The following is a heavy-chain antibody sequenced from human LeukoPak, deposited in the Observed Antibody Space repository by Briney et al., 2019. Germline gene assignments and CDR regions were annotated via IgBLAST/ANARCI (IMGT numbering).Heavy chain of an antibody. CDR2: IYYSGST. V-gene: IGHV4-39*01. Sequence: SETLSLTCTVSGGSFTSSNNYWGWIRQPPGKGLEWIGSIYYSGSTYYNPSLKSRVTKSLDTSKNQFSLKLSSVTAADTAVYYCAWLLWFGALYPFDYWGQGTLVTVSS. CDR1: GGSFTSSNNY. CDR3: AWLLWFGALYPFDY. D-gene: IGHD3-10*01. J-gene: IGHJ4*02.